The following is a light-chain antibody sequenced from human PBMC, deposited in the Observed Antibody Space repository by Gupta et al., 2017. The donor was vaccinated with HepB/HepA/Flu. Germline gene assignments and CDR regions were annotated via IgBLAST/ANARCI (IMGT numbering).Light chain of an antibody. CDR2: DVN. V-gene: IGLV2-14*03. CDR3: SSYTGTDTVFV. CDR1: SSDIGGYNF. Sequence: QSVLTQPASVSGSLGQSITVSCTGTSSDIGGYNFVSWYRQLPGTAPKIVIFDVNNRPSGVSDRFSGSKSGSTVSLAISGLQAEDEADYYCSSYTGTDTVFVFGTGTKVTV. J-gene: IGLJ1*01.